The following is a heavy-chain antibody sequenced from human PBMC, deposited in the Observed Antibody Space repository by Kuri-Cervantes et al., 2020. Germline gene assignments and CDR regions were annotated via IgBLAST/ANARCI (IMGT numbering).Heavy chain of an antibody. V-gene: IGHV4-39*07. CDR1: GGSISSSSYY. Sequence: ESLKISCTVSGGSISSSSYYWGWIRQPPGKGLEWIGSIYYSGSTYYNPSLKSRVTISVDTSKNQFSLKVRSVTAADLAVYYCASGHGTGSYNWLDPWGQGTLVTVSS. CDR2: IYYSGST. J-gene: IGHJ5*02. CDR3: ASGHGTGSYNWLDP. D-gene: IGHD3-10*01.